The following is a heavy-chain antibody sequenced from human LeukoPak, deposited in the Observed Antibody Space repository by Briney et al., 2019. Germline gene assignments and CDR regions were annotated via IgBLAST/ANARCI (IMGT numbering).Heavy chain of an antibody. J-gene: IGHJ5*02. CDR2: ISHSGST. Sequence: SETLSLTCTVSGGSISSGGYYWSWIRQPPGKGLEWIGYISHSGSTYYNPSLRSRVTISVDRSKNQFSLKLSSVTAADTAVYYCASDLGYCSSTSCRYFDPWGQGTLVTVSS. CDR3: ASDLGYCSSTSCRYFDP. V-gene: IGHV4-30-2*01. D-gene: IGHD2-2*01. CDR1: GGSISSGGYY.